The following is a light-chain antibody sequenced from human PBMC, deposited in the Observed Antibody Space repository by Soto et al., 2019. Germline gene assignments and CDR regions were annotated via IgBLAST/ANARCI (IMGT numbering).Light chain of an antibody. Sequence: QSALTQPASVSGSPGQSITISCTGSSSDVGGYKFVSWYQQHPGKAPKLIIHEVSYRSSGVSNRFSGSKSGNTASLTISGLQPEDEAHYYCSSYTGSSTLVFGGGTKLTVL. CDR2: EVS. V-gene: IGLV2-14*01. J-gene: IGLJ2*01. CDR1: SSDVGGYKF. CDR3: SSYTGSSTLV.